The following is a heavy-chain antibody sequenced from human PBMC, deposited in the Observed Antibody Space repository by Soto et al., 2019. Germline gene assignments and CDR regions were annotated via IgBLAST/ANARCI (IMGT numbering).Heavy chain of an antibody. Sequence: GPSVKVSCKASGGTFSSHAISWVRQAPGQGLEWMGGIIPFFKATSYAQKFQGRVTITADDSTSTAYMDLYSLRSEDTAVYYCARDVPLNYYDGTFSYYALDVWGQGTTVTVSS. CDR2: IIPFFKAT. CDR1: GGTFSSHA. J-gene: IGHJ6*02. CDR3: ARDVPLNYYDGTFSYYALDV. D-gene: IGHD3-16*01. V-gene: IGHV1-69*13.